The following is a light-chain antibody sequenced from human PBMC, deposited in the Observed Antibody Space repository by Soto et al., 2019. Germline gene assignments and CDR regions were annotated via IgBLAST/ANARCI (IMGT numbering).Light chain of an antibody. CDR3: SSYTSSSTV. CDR1: SSDVGGYNY. J-gene: IGLJ3*02. Sequence: QSALTQPASXXXXXGQSITISCTGTSSDVGGYNYVSWYQQHPGKAPNLMIYEVSNRPSGVSNRFSGSKSGNTASLTISGLQAEDEADYYCSSYTSSSTVFGGGTKLTVL. CDR2: EVS. V-gene: IGLV2-14*01.